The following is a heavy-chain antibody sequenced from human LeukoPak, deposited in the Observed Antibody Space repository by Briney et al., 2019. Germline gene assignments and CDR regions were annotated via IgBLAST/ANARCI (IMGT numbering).Heavy chain of an antibody. CDR1: GYTFTSYG. Sequence: ASVTVSCKASGYTFTSYGISWVRQAPGQGLEWMGWISAYNGNTNYAQKLQGRVTMTTDTSTSTAYMELRSLRSDDTAVYYCARVVVGSGGSRYFDYWGQGTLVTVSS. CDR2: ISAYNGNT. V-gene: IGHV1-18*01. J-gene: IGHJ4*02. D-gene: IGHD2-15*01. CDR3: ARVVVGSGGSRYFDY.